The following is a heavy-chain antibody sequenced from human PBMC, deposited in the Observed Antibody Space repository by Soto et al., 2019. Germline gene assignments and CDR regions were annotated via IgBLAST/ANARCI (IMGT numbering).Heavy chain of an antibody. CDR1: GYSFTSYW. CDR3: ATLGSSGYYLVDY. Sequence: PGESLKISCKGSGYSFTSYWIGWVRQMPGKGLEWMGTIYPGDSETTYSPSFQGQVTISADKSIRTAHLQWTSLKASDTAMYYCATLGSSGYYLVDYWGQGTLVTVSS. J-gene: IGHJ4*02. D-gene: IGHD3-22*01. V-gene: IGHV5-51*01. CDR2: IYPGDSET.